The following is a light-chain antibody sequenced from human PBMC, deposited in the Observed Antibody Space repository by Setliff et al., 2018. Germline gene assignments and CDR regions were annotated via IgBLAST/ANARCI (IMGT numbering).Light chain of an antibody. CDR3: SAYTSSSTYV. J-gene: IGLJ1*01. V-gene: IGLV2-14*01. CDR1: IGDVGAYDF. Sequence: QSALTQPASVSGSPGQSITISCSGTIGDVGAYDFVSWYQHHPGKAPKLVIYEVTNRPSGISNRFSGPKSGNSASLIISGLQAEDEADYYCSAYTSSSTYVFGTGTKV. CDR2: EVT.